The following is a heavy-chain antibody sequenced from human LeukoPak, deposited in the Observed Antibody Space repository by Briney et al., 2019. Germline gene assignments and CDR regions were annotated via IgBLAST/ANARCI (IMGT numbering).Heavy chain of an antibody. V-gene: IGHV3-30-3*01. CDR2: ISYDGSKK. CDR1: GFTLSRYG. D-gene: IGHD6-19*01. J-gene: IGHJ4*02. CDR3: VRDFTGGYSLDH. Sequence: PGRSLRLSCAASGFTLSRYGIHWVRQAPGKGLEWVALISYDGSKKYYADSVKGRFTISRDNSKNTLYLQMDSLRAEDRAMYVCVRDFTGGYSLDHWGQGTVVTVSS.